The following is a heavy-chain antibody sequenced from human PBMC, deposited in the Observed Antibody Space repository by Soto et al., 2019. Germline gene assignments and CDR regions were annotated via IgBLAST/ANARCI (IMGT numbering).Heavy chain of an antibody. CDR2: SRDKAKGDNT. CDR1: GFTLSDYY. D-gene: IGHD3-22*01. V-gene: IGHV3-72*01. J-gene: IGHJ4*02. Sequence: EVQLVESGGGLVQPGGSLRLSCAGSGFTLSDYYIHWVRQAPEKGLEWVGRSRDKAKGDNTAYAASVKGRFTTARDESTNSVYLQRNSMKTEETAVYYCVIAAYFSDSSCCTGCFDSWGEGTLVTVSP. CDR3: VIAAYFSDSSCCTGCFDS.